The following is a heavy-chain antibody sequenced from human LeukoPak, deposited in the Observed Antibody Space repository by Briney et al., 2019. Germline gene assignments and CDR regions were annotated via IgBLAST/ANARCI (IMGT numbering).Heavy chain of an antibody. V-gene: IGHV4-59*08. D-gene: IGHD6-19*01. J-gene: IGHJ4*02. CDR2: IYYSGST. CDR1: SGSISSYY. CDR3: ARHLAETYSSGWYSPGFDY. Sequence: SETLSLTCTVSSGSISSYYWSWIRQPPGKGLEWIGYIYYSGSTNYNPSLKSRVTISVDTSKNQFSLKLSSVTAADTAVYYCARHLAETYSSGWYSPGFDYWGQGTLVTVSS.